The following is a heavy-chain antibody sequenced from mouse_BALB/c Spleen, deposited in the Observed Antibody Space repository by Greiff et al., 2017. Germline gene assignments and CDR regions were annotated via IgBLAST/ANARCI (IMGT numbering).Heavy chain of an antibody. CDR3: AKKGLGRDWYFDV. J-gene: IGHJ1*01. CDR2: ISYSGST. CDR1: GDSITSGY. D-gene: IGHD4-1*01. Sequence: EVQLQQSGPSLVKPSQTLSLTCSVTGDSITSGYWNWIRKFPGNKLEYMGYISYSGSTYYNPSLKSRISITRDTSKNQYYLQLNSVTTEDTATYYCAKKGLGRDWYFDVWGAGTTVTVSS. V-gene: IGHV3-8*02.